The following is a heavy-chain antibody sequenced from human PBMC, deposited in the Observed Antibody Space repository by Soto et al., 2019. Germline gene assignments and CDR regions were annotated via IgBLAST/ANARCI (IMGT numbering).Heavy chain of an antibody. D-gene: IGHD3-10*01. CDR1: GYTFSSYT. V-gene: IGHV1-18*01. Sequence: ASVKVSCKTSGYTFSSYTIAWVRQAPGQGLEWLGWISPDDGNTEYEQKFQGRVTMTADTLTNNAYMELRSLKYDDTAVYYCARVEAPFGESLHWGQGPPVTVS. CDR3: ARVEAPFGESLH. CDR2: ISPDDGNT. J-gene: IGHJ4*02.